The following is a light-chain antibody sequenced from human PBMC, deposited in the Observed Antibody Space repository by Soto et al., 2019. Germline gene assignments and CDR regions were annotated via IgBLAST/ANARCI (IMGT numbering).Light chain of an antibody. CDR3: MQTLQTPVFT. Sequence: DIVMTQSPLSLPVTPGEPASISCRSSESLLHSNGYNYLDWYLQKPGQSPQLLIYLGSTRASGVPDRFSGSGSRIDFTLKSSRVEAEDVGVYYCMQTLQTPVFTFGPGTKLDIK. V-gene: IGKV2-28*01. J-gene: IGKJ3*01. CDR2: LGS. CDR1: ESLLHSNGYNY.